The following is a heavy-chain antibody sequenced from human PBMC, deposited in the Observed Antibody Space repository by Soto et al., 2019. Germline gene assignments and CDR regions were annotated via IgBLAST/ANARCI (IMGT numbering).Heavy chain of an antibody. CDR2: ISGSGGST. J-gene: IGHJ4*02. D-gene: IGHD3-9*01. Sequence: GGSLRLSCAASGFTFSSYAMSWVRQAPGKGLEWVSAISGSGGSTYYADSVKGRFTISRDNSKNTLYLQMNSLRAEDTAVYYCARESLDYDILTGYYRSYYFDYWGQGTLVTVSS. CDR3: ARESLDYDILTGYYRSYYFDY. CDR1: GFTFSSYA. V-gene: IGHV3-23*01.